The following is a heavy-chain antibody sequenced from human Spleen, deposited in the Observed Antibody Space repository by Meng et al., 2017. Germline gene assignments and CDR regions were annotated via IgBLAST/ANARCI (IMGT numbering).Heavy chain of an antibody. CDR2: MKSNVDGGTV. CDR1: GFTFSNAW. J-gene: IGHJ4*01. V-gene: IGHV3-15*01. Sequence: ELERVESGGGFENPGGSLRLSCAASGFTFSNAWMTWVRPAPGKGLEWIGRMKSNVDGGTVDYAAAVKGRFFISRDDSENTFYLQMNSLKTEDTAVYYCSGHVDYWGHGTLVTVSS. CDR3: SGHVDY.